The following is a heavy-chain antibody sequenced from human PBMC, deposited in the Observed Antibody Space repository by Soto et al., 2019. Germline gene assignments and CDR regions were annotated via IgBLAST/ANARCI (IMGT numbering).Heavy chain of an antibody. CDR2: IYQSGST. V-gene: IGHV4-30-2*01. J-gene: IGHJ6*02. CDR1: GGSISSGGYS. Sequence: SETLSLTCAVSGGSISSGGYSWSWIRQPPGKGLEWIGYIYQSGSTYYNPSLKSRVTISVDRSKNQFSLKLSSVTAADTAVYYCARGFGAPSHGMDVWGQGTTVTVSS. CDR3: ARGFGAPSHGMDV. D-gene: IGHD3-16*01.